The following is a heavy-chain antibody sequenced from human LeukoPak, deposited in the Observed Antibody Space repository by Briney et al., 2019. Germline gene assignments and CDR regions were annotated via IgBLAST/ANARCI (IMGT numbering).Heavy chain of an antibody. Sequence: GGSLTLSCAPSGFTFTDYSMNWVRQAPGKGLEWVASISTVSTYTFYADSVKGRFSISTDNVSNLLYLQMSSLGAEDTAVYYCARDGSGFYLYNYMDVWGKGTAVTVSS. CDR1: GFTFTDYS. V-gene: IGHV3-21*06. D-gene: IGHD6-25*01. J-gene: IGHJ6*03. CDR2: ISTVSTYT. CDR3: ARDGSGFYLYNYMDV.